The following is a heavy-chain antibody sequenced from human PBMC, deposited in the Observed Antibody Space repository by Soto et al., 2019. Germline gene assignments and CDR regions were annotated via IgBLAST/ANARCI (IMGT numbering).Heavy chain of an antibody. J-gene: IGHJ4*02. V-gene: IGHV1-3*04. CDR2: INTDNGRT. CDR1: GSTFATYT. Sequence: ASVKVSCKPSGSTFATYTIHWVRQAPGQRLEWMGCINTDNGRTRYSQDFQGRFTLSRDTSASTAYMELSSLRSEDTAVYFCARDPTGQARHYDFWGGYSPVFGHFDAEGQGAPVTV. D-gene: IGHD3-3*01. CDR3: ARDPTGQARHYDFWGGYSPVFGHFDA.